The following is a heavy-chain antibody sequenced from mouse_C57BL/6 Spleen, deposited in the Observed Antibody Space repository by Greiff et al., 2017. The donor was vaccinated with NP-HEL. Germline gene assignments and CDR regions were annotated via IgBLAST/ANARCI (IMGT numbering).Heavy chain of an antibody. CDR2: IDPNSGGT. CDR1: GYTFTSYW. J-gene: IGHJ4*01. D-gene: IGHD1-1*01. CDR3: ARDYYGSSPLAMDY. V-gene: IGHV1-72*01. Sequence: QVQLQQPGAELVKPGASVKLSCKASGYTFTSYWMHWVKQRPGRGLEWIGRIDPNSGGTKYNEQFKSKATLTVDKPSSTAYMQLSSLTSEDAAVYYCARDYYGSSPLAMDYWGQGTSVTVSS.